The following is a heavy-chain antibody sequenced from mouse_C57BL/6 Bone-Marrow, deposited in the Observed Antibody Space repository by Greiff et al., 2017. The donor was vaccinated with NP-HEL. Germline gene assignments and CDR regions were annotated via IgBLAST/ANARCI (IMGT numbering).Heavy chain of an antibody. CDR2: ISDGGSYT. D-gene: IGHD2-2*01. CDR1: GFTFSSYA. Sequence: EVQVVESGGGLVKPGGSLKLSCAASGFTFSSYAMSWVRQTPEKRLEWVATISDGGSYTYYPDNVQGRFTISRDNAKNNLYLQMSHLKSEDTAMYYCAREGVNPYFDVWGTGTTVTVSS. V-gene: IGHV5-4*01. CDR3: AREGVNPYFDV. J-gene: IGHJ1*03.